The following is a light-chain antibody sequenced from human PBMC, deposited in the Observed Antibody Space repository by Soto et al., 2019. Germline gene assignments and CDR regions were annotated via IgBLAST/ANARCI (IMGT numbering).Light chain of an antibody. Sequence: QSVLTQPPSASGTPGQRVTISCSGTTSNIGSNPVNWYQQLPGTAPKLLIYSNIQRPSGVPDRLSGSKSGTSASLAIRGLQSEDEADYYCSSYTSSSTLYVFGTGTKLTVL. CDR3: SSYTSSSTLYV. CDR2: SNI. V-gene: IGLV1-44*01. J-gene: IGLJ1*01. CDR1: TSNIGSNP.